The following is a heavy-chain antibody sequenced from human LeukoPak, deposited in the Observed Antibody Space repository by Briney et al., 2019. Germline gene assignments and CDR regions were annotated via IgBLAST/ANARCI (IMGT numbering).Heavy chain of an antibody. CDR3: ARQGDIVATVPSSPFDY. D-gene: IGHD5-12*01. CDR2: IYPGDSDT. CDR1: GYSFTSYW. V-gene: IGHV5-51*01. J-gene: IGHJ4*02. Sequence: GESLKISCKGSGYSFTSYWIGWVRQMPGKGLEWMGIIYPGDSDTRYSPSFQGQVTISADKSISTAYLQWSSLKASDTAMYYCARQGDIVATVPSSPFDYWGQGTLVTVSS.